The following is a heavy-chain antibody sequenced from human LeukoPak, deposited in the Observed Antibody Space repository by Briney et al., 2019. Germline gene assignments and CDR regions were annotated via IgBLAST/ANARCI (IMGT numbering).Heavy chain of an antibody. V-gene: IGHV4-4*07. CDR3: ARENEEGYCSGGSCYDNWLDP. J-gene: IGHJ5*02. D-gene: IGHD2-15*01. Sequence: SETLSLTCTVSGGSISSYYWSWIRQPAGKGLDWIGRNYTRGSTNYNPSLKSRVTMSVDTSKNQFSLKLSSVTAADTAVYYCARENEEGYCSGGSCYDNWLDPWGQGTLVTVSS. CDR2: NYTRGST. CDR1: GGSISSYY.